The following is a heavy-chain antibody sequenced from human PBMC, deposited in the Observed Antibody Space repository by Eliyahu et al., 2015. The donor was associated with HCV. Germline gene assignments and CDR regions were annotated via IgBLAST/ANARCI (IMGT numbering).Heavy chain of an antibody. CDR3: ARQTTGAGQWSWDY. D-gene: IGHD6-13*01. CDR2: VHYPGTT. Sequence: QLQLQESGPGLVKPSETLSLTCAVSGASITTYFWGWXRQPPGKGLEWIATVHYPGTTFYSPSLKSRATVFVDTSKNHFSLKLDSVTATDTALYYCARQTTGAGQWSWDYWGQGTLVTVSS. J-gene: IGHJ4*02. V-gene: IGHV4-39*01. CDR1: GASITTYF.